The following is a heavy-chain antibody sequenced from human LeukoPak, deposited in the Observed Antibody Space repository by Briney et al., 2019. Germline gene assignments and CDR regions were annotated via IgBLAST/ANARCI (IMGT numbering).Heavy chain of an antibody. J-gene: IGHJ4*02. CDR2: ISYDGSNK. V-gene: IGHV3-30-3*01. CDR3: EMVRGVIS. CDR1: GFTFSSYA. D-gene: IGHD3-10*01. Sequence: GGSLRLSCVASGFTFSSYAMHWVRQAPGKGLEWVAVISYDGSNKYYADSVKGRFTISRDNSKNTLYLQMNSLRAEDTAVYYCEMVRGVISWGQGTLVTVSS.